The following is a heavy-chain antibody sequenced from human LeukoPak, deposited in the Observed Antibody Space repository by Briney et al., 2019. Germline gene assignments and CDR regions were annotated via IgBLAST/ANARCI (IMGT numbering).Heavy chain of an antibody. CDR3: ARHALGYHFFDY. D-gene: IGHD2-2*01. V-gene: IGHV4-39*01. J-gene: IGHJ4*02. CDR2: IYYSGST. Sequence: SETLSLTCTVSGGSISSSSYYWGWIRQPPGKGLEWIGSIYYSGSTYYNPSLKGRVTISVDTSKNQFSLKLSSVTAADTAVYYCARHALGYHFFDYWGQGTLVTVSS. CDR1: GGSISSSSYY.